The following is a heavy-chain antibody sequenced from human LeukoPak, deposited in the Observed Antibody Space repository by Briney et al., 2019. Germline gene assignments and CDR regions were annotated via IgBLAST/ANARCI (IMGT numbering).Heavy chain of an antibody. CDR3: ARGGSSGYYSVY. D-gene: IGHD3-22*01. CDR2: IGNSGSTT. V-gene: IGHV3-23*01. Sequence: GGSLRLSCAASGFTFSSYAMSWVRQAPGKGLEWVSGIGNSGSTTYYADSVKGRFTISRDNSKNMLYMQMNSLRAEDTAVYYCARGGSSGYYSVYWGQGTLVTVSS. J-gene: IGHJ4*02. CDR1: GFTFSSYA.